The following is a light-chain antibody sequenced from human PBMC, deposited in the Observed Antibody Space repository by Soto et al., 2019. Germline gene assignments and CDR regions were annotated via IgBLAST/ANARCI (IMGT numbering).Light chain of an antibody. V-gene: IGKV1-5*01. CDR2: DAS. J-gene: IGKJ1*01. CDR1: QSISPW. Sequence: DIQMTQSPSTLSASVGDRVTITCRASQSISPWLAWYQQKPGKAPKLLIFDASNLESGVPSRFSGSGSETEFTLPISSLQPDDFATYYCLQYHTYRTFGQGTKVEVK. CDR3: LQYHTYRT.